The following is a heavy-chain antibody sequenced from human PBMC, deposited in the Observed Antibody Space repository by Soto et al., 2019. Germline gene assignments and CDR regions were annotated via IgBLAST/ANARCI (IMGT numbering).Heavy chain of an antibody. CDR3: ARQWLVQRQPFDY. V-gene: IGHV4-39*01. CDR2: IYYSGIT. D-gene: IGHD6-19*01. Sequence: QLQLQESGPGLVKPSETLSLTCTVSGGSISSSSYYLCWIRQPPGKGLEWIGSIYYSGITYYNPSLKSRVTISVDTSKNQFSLKLSSVTAADTAVYYCARQWLVQRQPFDYWGQGTLVTVSS. CDR1: GGSISSSSYY. J-gene: IGHJ4*02.